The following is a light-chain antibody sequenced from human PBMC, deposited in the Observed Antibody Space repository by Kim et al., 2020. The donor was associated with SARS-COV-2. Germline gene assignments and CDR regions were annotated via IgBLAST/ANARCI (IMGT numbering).Light chain of an antibody. CDR3: HQSGSLPHN. CDR2: YAS. J-gene: IGKJ3*01. V-gene: IGKV6-21*02. Sequence: VTPKAKVTITCRASRSIGTSLHWYQQKPDQSPKLLLTYASQSISGVPSRFSGSGSGTDFTLTINSLEAEDAATYYCHQSGSLPHNFGPGTKVDIK. CDR1: RSIGTS.